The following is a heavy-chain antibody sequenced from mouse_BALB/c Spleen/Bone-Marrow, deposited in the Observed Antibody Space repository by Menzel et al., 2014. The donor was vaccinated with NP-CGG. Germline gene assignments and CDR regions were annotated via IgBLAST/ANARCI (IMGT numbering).Heavy chain of an antibody. CDR3: ASQTGTWFAY. J-gene: IGHJ3*01. D-gene: IGHD4-1*01. V-gene: IGHV5-6*01. CDR2: ISSGGDYT. Sequence: EVQLQQSGGDLVKSGGSLKLSCAASGFTFXTYGMSWVRQTPDKRLEWVATISSGGDYTYYPDSVKGRFTISRDNAKNTLYLQMSSPKSEDTAMYYCASQTGTWFAYWGQGTLVTVSA. CDR1: GFTFXTYG.